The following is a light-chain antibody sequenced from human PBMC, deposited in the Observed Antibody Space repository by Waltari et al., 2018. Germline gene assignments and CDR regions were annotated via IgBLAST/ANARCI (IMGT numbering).Light chain of an antibody. CDR3: AAWDDSLNGVV. V-gene: IGLV1-44*01. J-gene: IGLJ2*01. Sequence: QSVLTQPPSASGTPGQRVTISCSGSSSNIGSHTVHWYQQLPGAAPKLLVYNNNQRPSGVPDRVPGSKSGTSASLAISGLQSEDEADDYCAAWDDSLNGVVFGGGTKLTVL. CDR2: NNN. CDR1: SSNIGSHT.